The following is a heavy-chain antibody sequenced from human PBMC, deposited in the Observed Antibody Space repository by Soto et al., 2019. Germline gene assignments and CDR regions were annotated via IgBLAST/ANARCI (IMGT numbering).Heavy chain of an antibody. CDR3: ARTLRTYYDFWSGYYWNY. CDR2: ISAYNGNT. CDR1: GYTFTSYG. D-gene: IGHD3-3*01. J-gene: IGHJ4*02. V-gene: IGHV1-18*01. Sequence: QVQLVQSGAEVKKPGASVKVSCKASGYTFTSYGISWVRQAPGQGLEWMGWISAYNGNTNYAQKLQGRVTMTTDTSTSTAYMELRSLRSDDTAVYYCARTLRTYYDFWSGYYWNYCGQGTLVTVSS.